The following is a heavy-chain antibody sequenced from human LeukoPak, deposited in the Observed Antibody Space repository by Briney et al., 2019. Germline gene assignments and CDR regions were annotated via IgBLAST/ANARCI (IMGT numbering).Heavy chain of an antibody. D-gene: IGHD5-12*01. CDR2: ISHSGST. Sequence: SETLSLTCAVYGGSFSGYYWSWIRQPPGKGLEWIGEISHSGSTNYNPSLKSRVTISVDTSKNQFSLKLSSVTAADTAVYYCARVGGYSGYDLFSYWGQGTLVTVSS. CDR1: GGSFSGYY. CDR3: ARVGGYSGYDLFSY. V-gene: IGHV4-34*01. J-gene: IGHJ4*02.